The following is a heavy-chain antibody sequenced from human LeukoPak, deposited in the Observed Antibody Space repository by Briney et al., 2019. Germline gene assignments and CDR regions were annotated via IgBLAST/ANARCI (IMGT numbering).Heavy chain of an antibody. CDR3: AKSSSVAGSYFDY. V-gene: IGHV3-23*01. CDR1: GFTFSSYA. CDR2: ISGSGGST. J-gene: IGHJ4*02. D-gene: IGHD6-19*01. Sequence: GGSLRLSCAASGFTFSSYAMSWVRQAPGKGLEWVSAISGSGGSTYYADSVKGRFTISRGNSKNTLYLQMNSLRAEDTAVYYCAKSSSVAGSYFDYWGQGTLVTVSS.